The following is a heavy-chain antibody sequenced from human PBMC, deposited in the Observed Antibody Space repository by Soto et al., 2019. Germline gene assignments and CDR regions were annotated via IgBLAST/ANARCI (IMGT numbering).Heavy chain of an antibody. V-gene: IGHV1-69*13. CDR3: EAEMTFGKLSVV. CDR1: VETDTSYV. Sequence: SVKVSCKASVETDTSYVISWVRQAPGQGLEWMGGIFPKFGTTYSAQKLQDRLTITADESTSTVYMQLSSLRLDDTAVYYCEAEMTFGKLSVVWGQGTTVTVSS. D-gene: IGHD3-16*02. CDR2: IFPKFGTT. J-gene: IGHJ6*02.